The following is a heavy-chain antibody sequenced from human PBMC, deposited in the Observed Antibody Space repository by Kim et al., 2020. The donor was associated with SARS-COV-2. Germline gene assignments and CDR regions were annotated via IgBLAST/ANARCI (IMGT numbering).Heavy chain of an antibody. Sequence: SETLSLTCTVSGGSISSYYWSWIRQPPGKGLEWIGYIYYSGSTNYNPSLKSRVTISVDTSKNQFSLKLSSVTAADTAVYYCARGTRWRALHYYYYGMDVWGQGTTVTVSS. CDR3: ARGTRWRALHYYYYGMDV. CDR2: IYYSGST. D-gene: IGHD3-3*01. J-gene: IGHJ6*02. V-gene: IGHV4-59*01. CDR1: GGSISSYY.